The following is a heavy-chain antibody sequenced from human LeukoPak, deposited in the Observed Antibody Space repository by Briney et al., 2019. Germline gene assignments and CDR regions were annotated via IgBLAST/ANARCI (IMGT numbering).Heavy chain of an antibody. CDR3: ATRGLHFDI. Sequence: ASVKVSCKASGYTFGAYYMYWVRQAPGQGLEWMGWIRPNSGGTNYTQKFQGRVTMTRDTSINTAYMELSRLTSDDTAVYFCATRGLHFDIWGQGTMVIVAS. V-gene: IGHV1-2*02. D-gene: IGHD3-10*01. CDR1: GYTFGAYY. CDR2: IRPNSGGT. J-gene: IGHJ3*02.